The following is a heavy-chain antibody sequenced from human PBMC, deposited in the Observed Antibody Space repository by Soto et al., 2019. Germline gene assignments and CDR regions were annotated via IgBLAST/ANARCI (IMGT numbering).Heavy chain of an antibody. CDR3: AATPYYDFWSGHYYGMDV. J-gene: IGHJ6*02. CDR2: IVVGSGNT. D-gene: IGHD3-3*01. Sequence: SVKVSCKASGFTFTSSAVQWVRQARGQRLEWIGWIVVGSGNTNYAQKFQERVTITRDMSTSTAYMELSSLRSEDTAVYYCAATPYYDFWSGHYYGMDVWGQGTTVTVSS. V-gene: IGHV1-58*01. CDR1: GFTFTSSA.